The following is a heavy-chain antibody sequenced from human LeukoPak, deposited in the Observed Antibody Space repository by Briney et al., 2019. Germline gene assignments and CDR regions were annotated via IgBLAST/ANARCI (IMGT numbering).Heavy chain of an antibody. CDR2: IWYDGSNK. J-gene: IGHJ5*02. CDR1: GFTFSSYG. CDR3: AKRVIAVAGTWFDP. D-gene: IGHD6-19*01. V-gene: IGHV3-33*06. Sequence: PGRSLRLSCAASGFTFSSYGMHWVRQAPGKGLERVAVIWYDGSNKYYADSVKGRFTISRDNSKNTLYLQMNSLRAEDTAVYYCAKRVIAVAGTWFDPWGQGTLVTVPS.